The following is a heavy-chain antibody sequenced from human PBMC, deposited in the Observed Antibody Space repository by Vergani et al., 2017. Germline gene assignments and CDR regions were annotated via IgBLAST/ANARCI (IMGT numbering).Heavy chain of an antibody. V-gene: IGHV1-69*02. D-gene: IGHD5-24*01. J-gene: IGHJ4*02. CDR2: IIPILGIA. Sequence: QVQLVQSGAEVKKPGSLVKVSCKASGGTFSSYTISWVRQAPGQGLEWMGRIIPILGIANYAQKFQGRVTITAGKSTSTAYMELSSLRSEDTAVYYCASGPTHRDGYNDDYWGQGTLVTVSS. CDR3: ASGPTHRDGYNDDY. CDR1: GGTFSSYT.